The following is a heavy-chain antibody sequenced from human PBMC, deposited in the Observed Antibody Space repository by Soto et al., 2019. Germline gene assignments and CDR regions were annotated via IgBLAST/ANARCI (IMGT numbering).Heavy chain of an antibody. J-gene: IGHJ3*02. CDR1: GFTFSSHA. D-gene: IGHD3-22*01. V-gene: IGHV3-30-3*01. CDR3: AGTYYDSSGDRFAI. Sequence: QVQLVESGGGVVQPGRSLRLSCAASGFTFSSHAMNWVRQAPGKGLEWVAVISYDGSNKYYADSVKGRFNISRDNSKNTLYLQMNSLRADDTAVCYCAGTYYDSSGDRFAIWVQGTMVTVSS. CDR2: ISYDGSNK.